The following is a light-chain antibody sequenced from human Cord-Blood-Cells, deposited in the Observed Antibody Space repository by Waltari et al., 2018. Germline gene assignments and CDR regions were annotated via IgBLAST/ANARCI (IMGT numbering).Light chain of an antibody. CDR2: DAS. CDR3: QQRSNWPIT. J-gene: IGKJ5*01. Sequence: EIVLTQSPATLSLYQGERATLSCRASQSVSSYLAWYQQKPGQAPRLLIYDASNRATGIPARFSGSGSGTDFTLTSSSLEPEDFAVYDGQQRSNWPITFGQGTRLEIK. V-gene: IGKV3-11*01. CDR1: QSVSSY.